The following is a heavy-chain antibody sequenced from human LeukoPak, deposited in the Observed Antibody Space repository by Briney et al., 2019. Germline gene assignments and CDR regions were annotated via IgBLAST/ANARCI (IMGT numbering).Heavy chain of an antibody. V-gene: IGHV3-21*01. J-gene: IGHJ3*02. CDR3: ARDLAAAGKHAFDI. D-gene: IGHD6-13*01. CDR1: GFTFSSYS. Sequence: GGSLRLSCAVSGFTFSSYSMNWVRQAPGKGLEWVSSISSSSSYIYYADSVKGRFTISRDNAKNSLYLQMNSLRAEDTAVYYCARDLAAAGKHAFDIWGQGTMVTVSS. CDR2: ISSSSSYI.